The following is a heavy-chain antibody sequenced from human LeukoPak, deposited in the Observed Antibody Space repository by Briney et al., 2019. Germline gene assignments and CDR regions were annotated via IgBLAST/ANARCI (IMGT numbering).Heavy chain of an antibody. Sequence: SETLSLTCAVSGDSVGRGSYYWGWIRQPAGKAPEWIGRIFNTGSTSYNPSLKSRVTISVDTSKNQFSLNLRSVTAADTAVYYCARVRGSTFDYWGQGTLVTVSS. CDR2: IFNTGST. J-gene: IGHJ4*02. V-gene: IGHV4-61*10. CDR1: GDSVGRGSYY. CDR3: ARVRGSTFDY. D-gene: IGHD3-10*01.